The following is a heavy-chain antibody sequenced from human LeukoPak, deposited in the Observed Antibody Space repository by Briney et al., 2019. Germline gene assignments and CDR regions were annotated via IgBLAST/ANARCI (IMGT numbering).Heavy chain of an antibody. J-gene: IGHJ3*02. CDR2: INWNGGST. CDR1: GFTFSNYW. Sequence: GGSLRLSCAASGFTFSNYWMAWVRQAPGKGLEWVSGINWNGGSTGYADSVKGRFTISRDNAKNSLYLQMNSLRAEDTALYHCARAVYYDFWSGSPDDAFDIWGQGTMVTVSS. CDR3: ARAVYYDFWSGSPDDAFDI. D-gene: IGHD3-3*01. V-gene: IGHV3-20*01.